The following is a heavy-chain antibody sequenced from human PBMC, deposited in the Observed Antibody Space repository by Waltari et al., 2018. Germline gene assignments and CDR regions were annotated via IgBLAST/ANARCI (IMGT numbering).Heavy chain of an antibody. V-gene: IGHV4-59*01. Sequence: QVQLQESGPGLVKPSETLSLTCTVSSGSISSYYWRWIRQHPGKGLEGIGYIYYSGGTTYNPSLKSRATISVDTSKNQFSLKLSAVTAADTAVYDWARVLAARRTLDYWGQGTLVTVSS. CDR2: IYYSGGT. CDR1: SGSISSYY. CDR3: ARVLAARRTLDY. D-gene: IGHD6-6*01. J-gene: IGHJ4*02.